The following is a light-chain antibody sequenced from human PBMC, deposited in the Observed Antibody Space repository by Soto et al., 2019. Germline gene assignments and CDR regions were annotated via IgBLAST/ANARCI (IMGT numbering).Light chain of an antibody. Sequence: DIVMTQSPDSLAVSLGERATINCKSSQSVLYSSNNKNYLAWYQQKPGQPPKLLIYWASTRESGVPDRFSGSGSGTDFTLTISRLEPEDFAMYYCQHYGDSNPTFGGGTRVEI. CDR3: QHYGDSNPT. J-gene: IGKJ4*01. CDR1: QSVLYSSNNKNY. V-gene: IGKV4-1*01. CDR2: WAS.